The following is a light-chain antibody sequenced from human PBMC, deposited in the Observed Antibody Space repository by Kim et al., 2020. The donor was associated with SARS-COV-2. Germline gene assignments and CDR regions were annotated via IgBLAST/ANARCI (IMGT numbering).Light chain of an antibody. CDR3: QQYNRWPPWT. J-gene: IGKJ1*01. Sequence: EIVLTQSPVTLSVSPGESATLSCRASQTIDSNLAWYQQRLGQPPRLLIYGASIRATDVPARFTGSGSGTEFTLTITSLQSEDFAVYYCQQYNRWPPWTFGQGTKVDIK. CDR1: QTIDSN. CDR2: GAS. V-gene: IGKV3-15*01.